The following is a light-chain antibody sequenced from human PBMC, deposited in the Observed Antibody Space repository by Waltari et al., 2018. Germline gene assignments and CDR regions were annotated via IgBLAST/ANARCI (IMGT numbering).Light chain of an antibody. CDR2: DVR. CDR3: NSYTGSSSWV. CDR1: SSDVGFYNY. J-gene: IGLJ3*02. V-gene: IGLV2-14*01. Sequence: QSALTQPASVSGSPGQSITISCYGTSSDVGFYNYVSWYQQHPGKAPKLMFYDVRPLPSGVSDRFSGSKSANTASLTISGLQAEDEADYYCNSYTGSSSWVFGGGTKVTV.